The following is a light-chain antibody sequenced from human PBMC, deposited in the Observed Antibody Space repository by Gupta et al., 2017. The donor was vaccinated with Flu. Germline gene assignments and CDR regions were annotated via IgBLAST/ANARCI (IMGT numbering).Light chain of an antibody. J-gene: IGKJ2*01. CDR1: QSIRNW. CDR2: MAS. V-gene: IGKV1-5*03. Sequence: PSTLSASVGDRVTITCRASQSIRNWLAWYQQKPGKAPNLLIYMASSLESGVPSRFSGSGSGTEFTLTISSLQPDDFATYYCQQYETYSGTFGQGTKLEIK. CDR3: QQYETYSGT.